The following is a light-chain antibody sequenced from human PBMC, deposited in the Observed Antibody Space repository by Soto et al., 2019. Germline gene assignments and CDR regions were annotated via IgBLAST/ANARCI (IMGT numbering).Light chain of an antibody. J-gene: IGKJ5*01. CDR3: QHLKSYPIT. CDR1: QGISSY. CDR2: GAS. V-gene: IGKV1-9*01. Sequence: IQFTQSPSFLFSSVGDRVTNTFRASQGISSYLAWYQQKPGKAPKLLIYGASTLQRGVSSRFSGSGSGTEFTLTISSLQPEDFATYYCQHLKSYPITFGQGTRLEIK.